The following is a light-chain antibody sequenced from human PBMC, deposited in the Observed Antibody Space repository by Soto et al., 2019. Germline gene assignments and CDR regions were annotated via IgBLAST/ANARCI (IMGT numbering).Light chain of an antibody. CDR2: KAS. V-gene: IGKV1-5*03. CDR1: QSISSW. J-gene: IGKJ1*01. CDR3: LQYNSHSWT. Sequence: DIQMTPSPSTLSASVGDRVTITCRASQSISSWLAWYQHKPGKAPKLLIYKASSLESGVPSRFSGRGSGTEFTLTISTLQPEDFASYYCLQYNSHSWTFGQGTKVEIK.